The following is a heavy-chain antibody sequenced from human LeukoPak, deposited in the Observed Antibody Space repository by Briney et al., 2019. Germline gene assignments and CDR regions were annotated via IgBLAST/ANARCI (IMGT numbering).Heavy chain of an antibody. CDR1: GGTFSSYA. J-gene: IGHJ5*02. CDR3: ARAEAVPLLGGWFDP. Sequence: ASVKVSCKASGGTFSSYAISWVRQAPGQGLEWMGGIIPIFGTANYAQKFQGRVTITTDESTSTAYMELSSLRSEDTAVYYCARAEAVPLLGGWFDPWGQGTLVTVSS. CDR2: IIPIFGTA. D-gene: IGHD2-15*01. V-gene: IGHV1-69*05.